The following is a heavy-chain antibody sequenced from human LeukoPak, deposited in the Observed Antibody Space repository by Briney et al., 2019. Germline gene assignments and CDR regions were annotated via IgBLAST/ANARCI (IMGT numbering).Heavy chain of an antibody. CDR3: ARDSPGYCSSTSCYNWCYP. V-gene: IGHV1-18*01. D-gene: IGHD2-2*01. CDR1: GYSFNTFG. Sequence: ASVKVSCKASGYSFNTFGINWVRQAPGQGLEWMGWINAKNGNTNYAQNFQGRVTMTTDTSTSTAYMEPRSLRSEDTAVYYCARDSPGYCSSTSCYNWCYPWGQGTLVTVSS. J-gene: IGHJ5*02. CDR2: INAKNGNT.